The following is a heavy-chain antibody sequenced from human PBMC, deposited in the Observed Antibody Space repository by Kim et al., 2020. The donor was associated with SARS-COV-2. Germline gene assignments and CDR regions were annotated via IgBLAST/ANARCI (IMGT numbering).Heavy chain of an antibody. Sequence: WGSLRLSCAASGFILSTSAMSWVRQAPGKGLEWVSVISGGYSRTYYADSVMGRLTISRDNSKNTLFLQMDTLRAEDTALYYCAKDTSSWNSGGFLHWGQG. J-gene: IGHJ1*01. CDR2: ISGGYSRT. V-gene: IGHV3-23*01. CDR3: AKDTSSWNSGGFLH. D-gene: IGHD6-13*01. CDR1: GFILSTSA.